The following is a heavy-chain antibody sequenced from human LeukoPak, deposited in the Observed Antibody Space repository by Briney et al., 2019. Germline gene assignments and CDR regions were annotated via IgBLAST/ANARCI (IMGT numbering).Heavy chain of an antibody. CDR1: GFTVSSNY. J-gene: IGHJ4*02. CDR2: IYSGGST. CDR3: ARDPYYGSGFDY. V-gene: IGHV3-66*01. D-gene: IGHD3-10*01. Sequence: GGSLRLSCAASGFTVSSNYMSWVRQAPGKGLEWVSVIYSGGSTYYADSVKGRFTISRDNSKNTLYLQMNSLRAEDTAVYYCARDPYYGSGFDYWGQGTLVTVSS.